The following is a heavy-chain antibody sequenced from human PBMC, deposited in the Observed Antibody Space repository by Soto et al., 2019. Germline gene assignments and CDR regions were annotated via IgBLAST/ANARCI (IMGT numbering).Heavy chain of an antibody. J-gene: IGHJ4*02. Sequence: ASVKVSCKASGYTFTSYGISWVRQAPGQGLEWMGWISAYNGNTNYAQKLQGRVTMTTDTSTSTAYMELRSLRSDDTAVYYCARGLVVGYCSGGSCYPPTFLGYWGQGTLVTVSS. CDR1: GYTFTSYG. V-gene: IGHV1-18*01. D-gene: IGHD2-15*01. CDR2: ISAYNGNT. CDR3: ARGLVVGYCSGGSCYPPTFLGY.